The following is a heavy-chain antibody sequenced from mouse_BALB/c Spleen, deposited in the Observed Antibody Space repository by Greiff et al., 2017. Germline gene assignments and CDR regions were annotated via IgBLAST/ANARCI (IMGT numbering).Heavy chain of an antibody. CDR3: ARAFYYGNYRAMDY. D-gene: IGHD2-1*01. J-gene: IGHJ4*01. Sequence: EVQLQQSGAELVKPGASVKLSCTASGFNIKDTYMHWVKQRPEQGLEWIGRIDPANGNTKYDPKFQGKATITADTSSNTAYLQLSSLTSEDTAVYYCARAFYYGNYRAMDYWGQGTSVTVSS. CDR2: IDPANGNT. CDR1: GFNIKDTY. V-gene: IGHV14-3*02.